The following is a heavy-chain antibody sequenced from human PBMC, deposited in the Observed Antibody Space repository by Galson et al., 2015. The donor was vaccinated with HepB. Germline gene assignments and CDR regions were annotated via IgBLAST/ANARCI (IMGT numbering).Heavy chain of an antibody. V-gene: IGHV3-48*04. D-gene: IGHD1-26*01. CDR1: GFTFSRYS. Sequence: SLRLSCAASGFTFSRYSMNWVRQAPGKGLEWISYISSSRHTIYYADSVKGRFTISRDNAKNSLYLQMNSLRAEDTAVYYCATDEGGPHSWGQGTLVTVSS. CDR2: ISSSRHTI. CDR3: ATDEGGPHS. J-gene: IGHJ4*02.